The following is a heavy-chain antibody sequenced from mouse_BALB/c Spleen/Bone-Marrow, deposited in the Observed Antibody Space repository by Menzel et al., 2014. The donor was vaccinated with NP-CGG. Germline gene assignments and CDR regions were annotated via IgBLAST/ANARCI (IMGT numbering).Heavy chain of an antibody. CDR3: VLGRDRFAY. V-gene: IGHV10-1*02. Sequence: EVKLVESGGGMVQPKGSLKLSCAASGFTFKTYAMNWVRQTPGKGLEWVARIRSKSNNYATYYVDPVKDRFTISRDDSQSMLFLQMNNLKTEDTAMYYCVLGRDRFAYWGQGTLVTVSA. CDR1: GFTFKTYA. D-gene: IGHD4-1*01. J-gene: IGHJ3*01. CDR2: IRSKSNNYAT.